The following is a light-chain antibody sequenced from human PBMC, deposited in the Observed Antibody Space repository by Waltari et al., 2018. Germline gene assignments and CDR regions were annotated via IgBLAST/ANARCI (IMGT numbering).Light chain of an antibody. CDR3: CSNAGSHTYF. CDR1: AVGGYDY. Sequence: QSALTQPRSVSGSPGQSVTISCTGIAVGGYDYVSWYQQYPVKAPKLIIYRVTKRPSGVPDRFSGSRSGNTASLTISGLQAEDEADYYCCSNAGSHTYFFGPGTKVTVL. V-gene: IGLV2-11*01. CDR2: RVT. J-gene: IGLJ1*01.